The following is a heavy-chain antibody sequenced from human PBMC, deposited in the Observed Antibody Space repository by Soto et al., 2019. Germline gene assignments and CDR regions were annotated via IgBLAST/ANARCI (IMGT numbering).Heavy chain of an antibody. CDR1: GGSLGSGDYW. CDR2: ISYSGST. CDR3: ARASYGWYYDY. J-gene: IGHJ4*02. V-gene: IGHV4-30-4*01. D-gene: IGHD3-16*01. Sequence: QVQLQESGPGLVKPSETLSLTCTVSGGSLGSGDYWWSWIRQSPGKGLEWIGYISYSGSTYYSPSFSIXXTXSEXTSKTQFSVDLSYVTASDTALYYCARASYGWYYDYWGQGTLVTVSS.